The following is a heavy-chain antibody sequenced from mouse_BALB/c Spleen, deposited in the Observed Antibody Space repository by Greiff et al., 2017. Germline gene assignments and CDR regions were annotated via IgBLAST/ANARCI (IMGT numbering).Heavy chain of an antibody. CDR3: ARTKYGNSYAMDY. CDR2: INPSNGRT. V-gene: IGHV1S81*02. CDR1: GYTFTSYW. D-gene: IGHD2-10*02. J-gene: IGHJ4*01. Sequence: QVQLQQPGAELVKPGASVKLSCKASGYTFTSYWMHWVKQRPGQGLEWIGEINPSNGRTNYNEKFKSKATLTVDKSSSTAYMQLSSLTSEDSAVYYCARTKYGNSYAMDYWGQGTSVTVSS.